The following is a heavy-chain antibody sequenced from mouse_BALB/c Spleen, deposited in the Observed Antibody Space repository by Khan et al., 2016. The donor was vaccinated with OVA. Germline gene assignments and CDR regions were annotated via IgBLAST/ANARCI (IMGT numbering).Heavy chain of an antibody. J-gene: IGHJ4*01. CDR1: GYTFTSYT. D-gene: IGHD1-1*01. CDR2: IIPSTVYT. V-gene: IGHV1-4*01. Sequence: QVQLKQSGAELARPGASVKMSCKASGYTFTSYTMHWVKQRPGQGLEWLGYIIPSTVYTNYNQKFKDKATLTADKPSSTAYMQLSSLTSDDSAVYYCARDVQSCGSRGAMDNWGQGTSVTVSS. CDR3: ARDVQSCGSRGAMDN.